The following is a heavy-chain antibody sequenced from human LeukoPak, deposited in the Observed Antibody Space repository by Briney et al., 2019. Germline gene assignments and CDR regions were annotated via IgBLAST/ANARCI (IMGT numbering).Heavy chain of an antibody. CDR3: ARRPLSYGLDY. J-gene: IGHJ4*02. D-gene: IGHD3-10*01. Sequence: SETLSLTCTVSGDSISNHTSYWTWIRQPAGKGLEWIGRIYASTSTSYNPSLKSRVTISVDTSKNAFSLKLTSVTAADTAVYYCARRPLSYGLDYWGQGTLVTVSS. V-gene: IGHV4-61*02. CDR1: GDSISNHTSY. CDR2: IYASTST.